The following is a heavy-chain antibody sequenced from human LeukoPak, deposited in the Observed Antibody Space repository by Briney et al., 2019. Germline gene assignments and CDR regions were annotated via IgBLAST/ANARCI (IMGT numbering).Heavy chain of an antibody. J-gene: IGHJ5*02. CDR2: IIPILGIA. D-gene: IGHD6-19*01. Sequence: ASVKVSCKASGGTFSSYAISWVRQAPGQGLEWMGRIIPILGIANYAQKLQGRVTMTTDTSTSTAYMELRSLRSDDTAVYYCASVAVAGWSRFDPWGQGTLVTVSS. CDR1: GGTFSSYA. CDR3: ASVAVAGWSRFDP. V-gene: IGHV1-69*04.